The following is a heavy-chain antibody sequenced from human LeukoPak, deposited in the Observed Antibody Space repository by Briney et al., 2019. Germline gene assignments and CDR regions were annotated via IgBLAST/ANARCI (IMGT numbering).Heavy chain of an antibody. CDR3: ARDGHYGSGSYYHY. V-gene: IGHV4-39*07. CDR2: IYYSGST. Sequence: SETLSLTCSVSGGSISSTDYYWGWIRQPPGKGLEWIGSIYYSGSTNYNPSLKSRLTISVDTSKNQFSLKLSSVTAADTAVYYCARDGHYGSGSYYHYWGQGTLVTVSS. J-gene: IGHJ4*02. CDR1: GGSISSTDYY. D-gene: IGHD3-10*01.